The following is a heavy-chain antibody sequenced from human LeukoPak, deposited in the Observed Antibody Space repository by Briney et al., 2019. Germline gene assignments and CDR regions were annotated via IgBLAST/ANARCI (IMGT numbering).Heavy chain of an antibody. Sequence: GGSLRLSCAASGFTFSSYGMHWVRQAPGKGLEWVAVIPYDGSNKYYADSVKGRFTTSRDNSKNTLYLQMNSLRAEDTAVYYCAKDGGWLVTYIDYWGQGTLVTVSS. CDR2: IPYDGSNK. CDR1: GFTFSSYG. J-gene: IGHJ4*02. V-gene: IGHV3-30*18. CDR3: AKDGGWLVTYIDY. D-gene: IGHD6-19*01.